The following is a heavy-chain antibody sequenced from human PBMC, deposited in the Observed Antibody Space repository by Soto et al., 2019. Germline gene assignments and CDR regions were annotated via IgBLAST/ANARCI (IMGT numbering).Heavy chain of an antibody. CDR1: GFTFSSYS. V-gene: IGHV3-21*01. Sequence: GGSLRLSCAASGFTFSSYSMNWVRQAPGKGLEWVSSISSSSSYIYYADSVKGRFTISRDNAKNSLYLQMNSLRAEDTAVYYCARSSGTGGRYNWFDPWGQGTLVTVSS. J-gene: IGHJ5*02. CDR2: ISSSSSYI. D-gene: IGHD1-1*01. CDR3: ARSSGTGGRYNWFDP.